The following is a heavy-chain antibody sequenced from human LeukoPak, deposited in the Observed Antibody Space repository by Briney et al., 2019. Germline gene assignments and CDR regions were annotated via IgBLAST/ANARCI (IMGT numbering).Heavy chain of an antibody. J-gene: IGHJ4*02. D-gene: IGHD3-10*01. CDR1: GFTFDDYA. Sequence: GGSLRLSCAASGFTFDDYAMHWVRQAPGKGLEWVSGISWNSGSIGYADSVKGRFTISRDNAKNSLYLQMNSLGAEDTALYYCAKDMAAYYYASGNIDYWGQGTLVTVSS. CDR3: AKDMAAYYYASGNIDY. V-gene: IGHV3-9*01. CDR2: ISWNSGSI.